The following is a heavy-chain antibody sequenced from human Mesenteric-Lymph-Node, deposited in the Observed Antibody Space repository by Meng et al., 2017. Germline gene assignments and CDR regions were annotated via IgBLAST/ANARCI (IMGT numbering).Heavy chain of an antibody. D-gene: IGHD1-1*01. J-gene: IGHJ2*01. Sequence: QVQLQESGPGLVKPSQTLSLTCTGSGGSISSGGYYWSWIRQHPGKGLEWIGYIYYSGSTYYNPSLKSLVTISVDTSKNQFSLKLSPVTAADTAVYYCARQSNNWINWYFDLWGRGTLVTVSS. CDR2: IYYSGST. CDR1: GGSISSGGYY. CDR3: ARQSNNWINWYFDL. V-gene: IGHV4-31*01.